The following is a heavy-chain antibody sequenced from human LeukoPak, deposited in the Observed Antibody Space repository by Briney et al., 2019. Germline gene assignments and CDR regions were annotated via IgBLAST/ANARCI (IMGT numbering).Heavy chain of an antibody. Sequence: GGSLRLSCAASGFTFSSYAMNWVRQAPGKGLEWVSAICSNDNNTYYANSVKGRFTISRDNAKSSLYLQMNSLRVEDTAVYYCVRAMDVWGQGTTVTVSS. CDR2: ICSNDNNT. CDR3: VRAMDV. CDR1: GFTFSSYA. V-gene: IGHV3-21*04. J-gene: IGHJ6*02.